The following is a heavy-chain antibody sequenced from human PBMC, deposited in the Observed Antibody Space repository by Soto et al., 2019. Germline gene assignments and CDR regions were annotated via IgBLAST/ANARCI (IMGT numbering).Heavy chain of an antibody. Sequence: GASVKVSCKASGYTFTSYYMHWVRQAPGQGLEWMGIINPSGGSTSYAQKFQGRVTMTRDTSTSTVYMELSSLRSEDTAVYYCAKSEKINNWFDPWGQGTLVTVSS. V-gene: IGHV1-46*01. CDR1: GYTFTSYY. J-gene: IGHJ5*02. CDR3: AKSEKINNWFDP. CDR2: INPSGGST.